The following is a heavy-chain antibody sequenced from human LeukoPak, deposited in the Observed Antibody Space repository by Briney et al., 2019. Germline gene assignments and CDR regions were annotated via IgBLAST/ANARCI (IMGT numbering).Heavy chain of an antibody. Sequence: SETLSLTCTVSGGSISSYYWSWIRQPPGKGLEWIGYIYYSGSTNYNPSPKSRVTISVDTSKNQFSLKLSSVTAADTAVYYCARDQGSGWGSYYYYYMDVWGKGTTVTVSS. CDR1: GGSISSYY. CDR2: IYYSGST. CDR3: ARDQGSGWGSYYYYYMDV. D-gene: IGHD6-19*01. V-gene: IGHV4-59*01. J-gene: IGHJ6*03.